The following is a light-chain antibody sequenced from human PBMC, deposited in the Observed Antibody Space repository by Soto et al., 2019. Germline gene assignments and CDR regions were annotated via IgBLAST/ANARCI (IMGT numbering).Light chain of an antibody. Sequence: EIVMTQSPATLSVSPGERATLSCRASQSASNNLAWYQQKPGQAPRLLIYVASTRATDIPARFSGSGSGTEFTLTISSLQSEDFAVYYCQQYNKWPLTFGQGTKVEI. V-gene: IGKV3-15*01. CDR1: QSASNN. J-gene: IGKJ1*01. CDR2: VAS. CDR3: QQYNKWPLT.